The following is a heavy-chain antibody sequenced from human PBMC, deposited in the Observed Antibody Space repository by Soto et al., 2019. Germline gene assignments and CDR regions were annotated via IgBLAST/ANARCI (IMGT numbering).Heavy chain of an antibody. J-gene: IGHJ5*02. CDR3: ARHSLALRKNNWFNP. Sequence: SETLSLTCTVSGDSIISSDFYCGWVRQPPGKGLEWIGSIFYLGSSYYNPSLKSRVTMSVDTSKNQFSLRLRSVTAADTALYFCARHSLALRKNNWFNPWGQGIMVTVSS. CDR1: GDSIISSDFY. V-gene: IGHV4-39*01. CDR2: IFYLGSS. D-gene: IGHD3-3*02.